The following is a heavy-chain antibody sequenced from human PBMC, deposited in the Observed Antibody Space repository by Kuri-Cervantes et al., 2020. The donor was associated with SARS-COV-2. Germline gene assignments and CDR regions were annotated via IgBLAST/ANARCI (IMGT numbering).Heavy chain of an antibody. CDR2: INHSGST. D-gene: IGHD1-1*01. V-gene: IGHV4-34*01. CDR3: ARDSGDWNPDGFGI. CDR1: GGSFSGYY. J-gene: IGHJ3*02. Sequence: SETLSLTCAVYGGSFSGYYWSWIRQPPGKGLEWIGEINHSGSTNYNPSLKSRVTISVDTSKNQFSLKLSSVTAADSAVYYCARDSGDWNPDGFGIWGQGTMLTVSS.